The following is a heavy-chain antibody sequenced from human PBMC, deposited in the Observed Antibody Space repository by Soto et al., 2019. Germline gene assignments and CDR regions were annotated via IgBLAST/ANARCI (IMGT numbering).Heavy chain of an antibody. D-gene: IGHD6-13*01. CDR2: INSDGSST. Sequence: EVQLVESGGGLVQPGGSLRLSCAASGFTFSSYWMHWVRQAPGKGLVWVSRINSDGSSTSYADSVKGRFTISRDNAKNTLYLQMNSLRAEDTAVYYCARDRGSSSWATLGYFDYWGQGTLVTVSS. J-gene: IGHJ4*02. CDR1: GFTFSSYW. CDR3: ARDRGSSSWATLGYFDY. V-gene: IGHV3-74*01.